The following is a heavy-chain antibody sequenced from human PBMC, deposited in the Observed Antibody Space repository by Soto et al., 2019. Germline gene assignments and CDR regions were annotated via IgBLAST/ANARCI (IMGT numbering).Heavy chain of an antibody. J-gene: IGHJ6*02. CDR1: GGSFSGYY. Sequence: PSETLSLTCAVYGGSFSGYYWSWIRQPPGKGLEWIGEINHSGSTNYNPSLKSRVTISVDTSKNQFSLKLSSVTAADTAVYYCARVGRGCSGGSCYGARYSYYGMDVWGQGTTVTVSS. V-gene: IGHV4-34*01. D-gene: IGHD2-15*01. CDR2: INHSGST. CDR3: ARVGRGCSGGSCYGARYSYYGMDV.